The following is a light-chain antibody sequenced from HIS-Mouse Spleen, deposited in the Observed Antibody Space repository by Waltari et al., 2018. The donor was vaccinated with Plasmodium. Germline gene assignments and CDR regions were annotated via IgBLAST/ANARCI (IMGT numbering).Light chain of an antibody. CDR2: DVS. CDR1: SSDVGCYHY. Sequence: QSVLTQPASVSGSPGQSLTISCTGTSSDVGCYHYVSWYQQHPGKAPKLMIYDVSNRPSGVSNRFSGSKSGNTASLTISGLQAEDEADYYCSSYTSSSTLVFGTGTKVTVL. CDR3: SSYTSSSTLV. J-gene: IGLJ1*01. V-gene: IGLV2-14*03.